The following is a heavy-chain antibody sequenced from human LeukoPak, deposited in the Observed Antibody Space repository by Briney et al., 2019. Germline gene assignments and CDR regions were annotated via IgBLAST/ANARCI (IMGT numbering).Heavy chain of an antibody. Sequence: PSETLSLTCSVSGDSISSYYWSWIRQPPGKGLEWLGHINDRGSTDYNSSLEGRVTISVDTFNNLFSLKLNSVIAADTAVYYCARDSRCGSGCTADGMDEWYEDTMGVWGRGITVTVSS. V-gene: IGHV4-59*01. D-gene: IGHD6-25*01. CDR2: INDRGST. J-gene: IGHJ6*02. CDR3: ARDSRCGSGCTADGMDEWYEDTMGV. CDR1: GDSISSYY.